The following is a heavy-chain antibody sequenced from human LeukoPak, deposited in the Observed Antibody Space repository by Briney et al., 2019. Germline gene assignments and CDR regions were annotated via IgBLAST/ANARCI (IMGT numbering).Heavy chain of an antibody. D-gene: IGHD3-10*01. CDR1: GFTFSSYG. Sequence: GGSLRLSCAASGFTFSSYGMHWVRQAPGKGLEWVALIWYDGSTKYYTDSVKGRFTTSRDNSKNTLYLQMNSLRAEDTAMYYCAREWRGTYYNWFASWGRGPLVTVSS. V-gene: IGHV3-33*01. J-gene: IGHJ5*01. CDR3: AREWRGTYYNWFAS. CDR2: IWYDGSTK.